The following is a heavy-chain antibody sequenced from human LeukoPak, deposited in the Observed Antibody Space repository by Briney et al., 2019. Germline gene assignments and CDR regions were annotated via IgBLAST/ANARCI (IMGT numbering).Heavy chain of an antibody. Sequence: GGSLRLSCAASGFTFNNFAMTWVRQAPGKGLEWVSSISSSSSYIYYADSVKGRFTISRDNAKNSLYLQMNSLRAEDTAVYYCARYCSSTSCQDYWGQGTLVTVSS. V-gene: IGHV3-21*01. CDR3: ARYCSSTSCQDY. CDR1: GFTFNNFA. J-gene: IGHJ4*02. CDR2: ISSSSSYI. D-gene: IGHD2-2*01.